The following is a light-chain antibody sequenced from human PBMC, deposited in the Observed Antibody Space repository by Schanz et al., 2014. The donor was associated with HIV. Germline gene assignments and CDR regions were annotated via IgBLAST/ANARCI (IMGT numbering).Light chain of an antibody. CDR1: SSDVGVYNY. CDR2: DVT. J-gene: IGLJ2*01. V-gene: IGLV2-14*03. Sequence: QSALTQPASVSGSPGQSITISCTGTSSDVGVYNYVSWYQQHPGKAPKLMIYDVTYRPSGISNRFSGSKSAYTASLTISGLQPEDEADYYCSSYTTSSTLVFGGGTKLTVL. CDR3: SSYTTSSTLV.